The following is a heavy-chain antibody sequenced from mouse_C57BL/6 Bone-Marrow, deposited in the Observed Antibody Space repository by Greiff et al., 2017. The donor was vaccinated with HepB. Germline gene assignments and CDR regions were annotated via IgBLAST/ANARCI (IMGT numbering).Heavy chain of an antibody. V-gene: IGHV1-81*01. CDR1: GYTFTSYG. Sequence: VQLQQSGAELARPGASVKLSCKASGYTFTSYGISWVKQRTGQGLEWIGEIYPRSGNTYYNEKFKGKATLTADKSSSTAYMELRSLTSEDSAVYFCARTIYDDDGPWLAYWGQGTLVTVSA. J-gene: IGHJ3*01. CDR2: IYPRSGNT. D-gene: IGHD2-4*01. CDR3: ARTIYDDDGPWLAY.